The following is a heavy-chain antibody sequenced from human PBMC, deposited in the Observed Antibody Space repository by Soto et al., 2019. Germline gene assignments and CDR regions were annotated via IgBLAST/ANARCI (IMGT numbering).Heavy chain of an antibody. Sequence: PSETLSLTCAVYGESFSGYSWTWIRQTPGKGPQWIGQINHSGSAYYNPSLKSRVTISVHTSNSQFSLELSSVTAADTAVYYCARGLITGSHYSGGWYYFDSWGQGTQVTVSS. D-gene: IGHD6-19*01. J-gene: IGHJ4*02. V-gene: IGHV4-34*01. CDR1: GESFSGYS. CDR2: INHSGSA. CDR3: ARGLITGSHYSGGWYYFDS.